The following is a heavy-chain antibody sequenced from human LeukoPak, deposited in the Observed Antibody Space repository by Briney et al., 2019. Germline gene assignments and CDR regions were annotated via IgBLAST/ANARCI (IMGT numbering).Heavy chain of an antibody. D-gene: IGHD6-19*01. CDR3: ARAWYSSGWYYFDY. CDR1: GGSISSYY. V-gene: IGHV4-59*01. Sequence: SETLSLTCTVSGGSISSYYWSWLRQPPGKGLEWIGYIYYSGSTNYNPSLKSRVTISVDTSKNQFSLKLSSVTAADTAVYYCARAWYSSGWYYFDYWGQGTLVTVSS. CDR2: IYYSGST. J-gene: IGHJ4*02.